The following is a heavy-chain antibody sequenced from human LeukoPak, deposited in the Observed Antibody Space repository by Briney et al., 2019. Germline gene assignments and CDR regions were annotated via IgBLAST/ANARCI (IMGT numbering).Heavy chain of an antibody. J-gene: IGHJ4*02. Sequence: SQTLSLTCAISGDSVSSKSAAWNWIRQSPSRGLEWLGRTYYRSKWYHEYAVSVKSRVTINPDTSKNQFSLQMNSVTPEDTAVYYCARSGKNTFDYWGQGTLVTVSS. CDR2: TYYRSKWYH. D-gene: IGHD1-26*01. V-gene: IGHV6-1*01. CDR3: ARSGKNTFDY. CDR1: GDSVSSKSAA.